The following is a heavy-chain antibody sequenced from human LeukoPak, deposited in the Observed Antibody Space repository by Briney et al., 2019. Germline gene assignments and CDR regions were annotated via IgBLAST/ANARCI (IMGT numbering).Heavy chain of an antibody. V-gene: IGHV4-4*07. J-gene: IGHJ4*02. CDR3: ARGVEYCSSTSCYPYFDY. D-gene: IGHD2-2*01. Sequence: SETLSLTCTVSGGSISSYYWSWIRQLAGEGLEWIGRIYTSGSTNYNPSLKSRVTMSVDTSKNQFSLRLSSVTAADTAVYYCARGVEYCSSTSCYPYFDYWGQGTLVTVSS. CDR1: GGSISSYY. CDR2: IYTSGST.